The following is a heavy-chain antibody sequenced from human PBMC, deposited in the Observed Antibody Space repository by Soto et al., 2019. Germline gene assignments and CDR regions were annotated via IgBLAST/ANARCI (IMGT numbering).Heavy chain of an antibody. CDR2: SWYDGTNK. Sequence: PGGSLRLSCAASGFTLNTYGMYWVRQAPGKGLEWVAVSWYDGTNKDYADSVKGRFTISRDNSRNTLYLQMNSLRAEDTAVYYCVRDKPHNWFDPWGQGTPVTVSS. J-gene: IGHJ5*02. CDR1: GFTLNTYG. V-gene: IGHV3-33*07. CDR3: VRDKPHNWFDP.